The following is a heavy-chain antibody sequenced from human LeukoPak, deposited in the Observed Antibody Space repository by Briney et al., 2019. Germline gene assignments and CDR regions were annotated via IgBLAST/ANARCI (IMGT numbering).Heavy chain of an antibody. CDR3: AKREVATRYFDY. CDR2: ISGSGGSK. J-gene: IGHJ4*02. CDR1: GFTFSSYA. D-gene: IGHD5-12*01. Sequence: GGSLSLSCAASGFTFSSYAMSWVRQSPGKGLEWVSVISGSGGSKYYADSVKGRFTISRDNSKNTLYLQMNSLRAEDTAVYYCAKREVATRYFDYWGQGTLVTVSS. V-gene: IGHV3-23*01.